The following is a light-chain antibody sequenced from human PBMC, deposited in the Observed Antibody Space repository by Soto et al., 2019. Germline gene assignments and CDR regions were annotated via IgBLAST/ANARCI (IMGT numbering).Light chain of an antibody. Sequence: QSALTQPPSASGSPGQSVTISCTGTSSDVGGYHYVSWYQQHPGKAPKLMIYEVNKRPSGVPDRFSGSKSGNTASLTVSGLQAEDEADYYCQSYDSSLSGSGVFGTGTKLTVL. CDR3: QSYDSSLSGSGV. CDR2: EVN. J-gene: IGLJ1*01. CDR1: SSDVGGYHY. V-gene: IGLV2-8*01.